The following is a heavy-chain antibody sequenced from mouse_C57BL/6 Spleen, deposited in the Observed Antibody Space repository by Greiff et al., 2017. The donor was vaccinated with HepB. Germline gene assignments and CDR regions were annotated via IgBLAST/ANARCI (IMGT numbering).Heavy chain of an antibody. CDR3: ARARGRNAMDY. J-gene: IGHJ4*01. CDR1: GFTFSDYY. CDR2: INYDGSST. V-gene: IGHV5-16*01. D-gene: IGHD1-1*01. Sequence: EVKLVESEGGLVQPGSSMKLSCTASGFTFSDYYMAWVRQVPGKGLEWVANINYDGSSTYYLDSLKSRFIISRDNATNILYLQMSSLKSEDTATYYCARARGRNAMDYWGQGTSVTVSS.